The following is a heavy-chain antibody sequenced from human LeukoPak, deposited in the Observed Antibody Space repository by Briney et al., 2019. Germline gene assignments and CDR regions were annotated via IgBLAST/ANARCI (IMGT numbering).Heavy chain of an antibody. V-gene: IGHV3-7*01. Sequence: GGSLRLSCVASGFTFGKYWMSWVRQAPGKGLEWVANIKLDGSEKNYVDSVKGRFTISRDNTKNSLYLQMNSLRDEDTAVYHCARAKVAATLWFDPWGQGTLVTVSS. J-gene: IGHJ5*02. CDR2: IKLDGSEK. CDR1: GFTFGKYW. CDR3: ARAKVAATLWFDP. D-gene: IGHD2-15*01.